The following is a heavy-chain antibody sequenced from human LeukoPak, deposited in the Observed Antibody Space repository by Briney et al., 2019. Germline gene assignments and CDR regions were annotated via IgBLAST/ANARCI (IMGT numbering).Heavy chain of an antibody. J-gene: IGHJ3*02. D-gene: IGHD3-22*01. Sequence: ASVKVSCEASGYTFTSYGISWVQQTPGQGLEWMRWVGAYNGNTNYAQKLQGRVTMTTDTSTSTAYMELRSLRSDDTAVYYCAIVSYYYDSSGYGAFDIWGQGTMVTVSS. CDR1: GYTFTSYG. CDR3: AIVSYYYDSSGYGAFDI. V-gene: IGHV1-18*01. CDR2: VGAYNGNT.